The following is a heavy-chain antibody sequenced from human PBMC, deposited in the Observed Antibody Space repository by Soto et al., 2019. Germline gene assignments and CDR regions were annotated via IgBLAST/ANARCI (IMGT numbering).Heavy chain of an antibody. CDR3: ASQMTTVTTGGFDP. D-gene: IGHD4-17*01. CDR1: GATFSSYA. CDR2: IIPIFGTA. J-gene: IGHJ5*02. Sequence: QVQLVQSGAEVKKPGSSVKVSCKASGATFSSYAISWVRQAPGQGLEWMGGIIPIFGTANYAQKFQGRVTITADESTSTAYMELRSLRSEDTDVYYCASQMTTVTTGGFDPWGQGTLVTVSS. V-gene: IGHV1-69*01.